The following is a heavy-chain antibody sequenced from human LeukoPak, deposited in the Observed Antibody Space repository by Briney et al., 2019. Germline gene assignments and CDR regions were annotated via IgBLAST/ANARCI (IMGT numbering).Heavy chain of an antibody. CDR3: ARVMQQLPDY. CDR1: GGSFSGYY. V-gene: IGHV4-34*01. CDR2: INHSGST. Sequence: SETLSLTCAVYGGSFSGYYWSWIRQPPGKGLDWIGEINHSGSTNYNPSLKSRVTISVDTSKNQFSLKLSSVTAADTAVYYCARVMQQLPDYWGQGTLVTVSS. J-gene: IGHJ4*02. D-gene: IGHD6-13*01.